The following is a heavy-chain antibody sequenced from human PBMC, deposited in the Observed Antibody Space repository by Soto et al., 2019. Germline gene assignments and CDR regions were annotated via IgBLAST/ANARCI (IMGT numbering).Heavy chain of an antibody. CDR3: ARAAYCGGDCYDAFDY. Sequence: QVQLVESGGGVVQPGRSLRLSCAASGFTFSSYGMHWVRQAPGKGLEWVAVIWYDGSNKYYADSVKGRFTISRDNSKNTVYLEMNSLRAEDTAVYYCARAAYCGGDCYDAFDYWGQGTLVTVSS. J-gene: IGHJ4*02. V-gene: IGHV3-33*01. CDR2: IWYDGSNK. D-gene: IGHD2-21*02. CDR1: GFTFSSYG.